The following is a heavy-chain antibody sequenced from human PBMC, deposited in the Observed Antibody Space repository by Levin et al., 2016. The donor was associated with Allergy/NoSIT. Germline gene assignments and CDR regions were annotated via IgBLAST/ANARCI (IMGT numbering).Heavy chain of an antibody. V-gene: IGHV4-59*08. Sequence: SETLSLTCTVSGGSIDNYYWSWVRQSPGKGLEWIGYIYYSGSANYNPSLKSRVTISVDTSKNEYSLKVTSVTAADTAVYYCARRIALYKPYYGMDLWGQGTTVTVSS. D-gene: IGHD6-13*01. CDR3: ARRIALYKPYYGMDL. CDR2: IYYSGSA. CDR1: GGSIDNYY. J-gene: IGHJ6*02.